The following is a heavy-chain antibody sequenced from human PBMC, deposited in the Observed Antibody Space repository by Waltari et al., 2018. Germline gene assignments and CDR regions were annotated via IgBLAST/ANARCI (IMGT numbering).Heavy chain of an antibody. J-gene: IGHJ4*02. Sequence: QVQLVQSGAEVKKPGASVKVSCKASGYTFTGYYMHWVRQAPGQGLEWMGWINPNSGGTNYAQKLQGRVTMTRDTSISTAYMELSRLRSDDTAVYYWARAYGSGSYYNDHFDYWGQGTLVTVSS. D-gene: IGHD3-10*01. V-gene: IGHV1-2*02. CDR2: INPNSGGT. CDR1: GYTFTGYY. CDR3: ARAYGSGSYYNDHFDY.